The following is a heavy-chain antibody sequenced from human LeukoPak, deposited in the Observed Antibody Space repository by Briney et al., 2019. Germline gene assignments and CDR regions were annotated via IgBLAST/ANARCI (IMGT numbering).Heavy chain of an antibody. D-gene: IGHD3-16*02. CDR3: ARMSVAFGGVIVNPYYFDY. Sequence: ASVKVSCKASGYTFTSYDINWVRQATGQGLEWMGWMNPNSGNTGYAQKFQGRVTMTRNTSISTAYMELSSLRSEDTAVYYCARMSVAFGGVIVNPYYFDYWGQGTLVTVSS. CDR2: MNPNSGNT. CDR1: GYTFTSYD. V-gene: IGHV1-8*01. J-gene: IGHJ4*02.